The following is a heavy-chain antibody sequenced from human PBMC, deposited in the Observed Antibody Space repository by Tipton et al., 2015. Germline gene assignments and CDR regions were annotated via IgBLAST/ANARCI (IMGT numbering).Heavy chain of an antibody. Sequence: SLRLSCAASGFSVRSNYMSWVRQAPGKGLECVSVLSLDGSTNYAESVKGRFTISRDNSKNTLYLQMNSLRAEDTAVYYCARLKTYYDISGYSYGMDVWGQGTTVTVSS. CDR2: LSLDGST. D-gene: IGHD3-9*01. CDR3: ARLKTYYDISGYSYGMDV. J-gene: IGHJ6*02. CDR1: GFSVRSNY. V-gene: IGHV3-53*01.